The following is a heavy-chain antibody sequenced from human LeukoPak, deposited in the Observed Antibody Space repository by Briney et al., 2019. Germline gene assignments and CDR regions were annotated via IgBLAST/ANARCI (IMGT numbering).Heavy chain of an antibody. V-gene: IGHV4-61*02. D-gene: IGHD3-10*01. CDR1: GGSISSGRYY. Sequence: PSQTLSLTCNVSGGSISSGRYYWSWIRQPAGKGLEWIGRIYTRGSTNYNPSLKSRVTISVDTSKNQFSLKLSSVTAADTAVYYCARGLGYGSGSYHYPNWFDPWGQGTLVTVSS. CDR3: ARGLGYGSGSYHYPNWFDP. CDR2: IYTRGST. J-gene: IGHJ5*02.